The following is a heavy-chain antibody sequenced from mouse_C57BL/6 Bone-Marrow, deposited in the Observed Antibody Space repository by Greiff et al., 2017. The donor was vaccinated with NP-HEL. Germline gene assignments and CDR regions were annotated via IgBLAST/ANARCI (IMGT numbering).Heavy chain of an antibody. J-gene: IGHJ4*01. CDR2: IYPGDGDT. CDR3: ARRGGKGAMDY. V-gene: IGHV1-80*01. Sequence: QVQLQQSGAELVKPGASVKISCKASGYAFSSYWMNWVKQRPGKGLEWIGQIYPGDGDTNYNGKFKGKATLTADKSYSTAYMQLSSLTSEESAVYFCARRGGKGAMDYWGQGTSVTVSS. CDR1: GYAFSSYW.